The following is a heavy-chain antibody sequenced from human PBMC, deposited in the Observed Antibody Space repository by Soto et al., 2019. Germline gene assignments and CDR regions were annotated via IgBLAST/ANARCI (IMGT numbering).Heavy chain of an antibody. CDR3: ARGRPDDYGDPDYFDY. D-gene: IGHD4-17*01. J-gene: IGHJ4*02. V-gene: IGHV4-31*03. CDR1: GVSISSDGYY. Sequence: QVQLQESGPGLVKPSQTLSLTCNVSGVSISSDGYYWSWIRQHPAKGLEWIGHIYYSGSTYYNPSLKSRVTISVDTSKNQFSLKLSSVTAADTAVYYCARGRPDDYGDPDYFDYWGQGALVTVSS. CDR2: IYYSGST.